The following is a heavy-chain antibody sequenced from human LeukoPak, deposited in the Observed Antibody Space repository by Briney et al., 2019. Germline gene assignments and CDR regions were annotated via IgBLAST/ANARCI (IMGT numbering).Heavy chain of an antibody. CDR1: GVNFSSYA. CDR3: AKRVPAAAGTRFDY. D-gene: IGHD6-13*01. CDR2: ISGSGGST. Sequence: GGSLRLSCAASGVNFSSYAMSWVRQAPGKGLEWVSAISGSGGSTCYADSVKGRFTISRDNSKNTLHLQMNSLRAEDTAIYYCAKRVPAAAGTRFDYWGQGTLVTVSS. V-gene: IGHV3-23*01. J-gene: IGHJ4*02.